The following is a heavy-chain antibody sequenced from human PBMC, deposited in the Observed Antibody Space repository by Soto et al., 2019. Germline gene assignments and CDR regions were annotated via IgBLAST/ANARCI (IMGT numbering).Heavy chain of an antibody. J-gene: IGHJ4*02. Sequence: EVQLVESGGGLVQPGGSLRLSCAASGFTFSSYWMHWVRQVPGKGLLWFSRIDEYGSTINYADSGKGRFTISRDNARNTLYLEMNSLRAEDTALYYGTRDSGGKGAYWGPGTLVTVSS. CDR3: TRDSGGKGAY. D-gene: IGHD3-16*01. CDR2: IDEYGSTI. V-gene: IGHV3-74*01. CDR1: GFTFSSYW.